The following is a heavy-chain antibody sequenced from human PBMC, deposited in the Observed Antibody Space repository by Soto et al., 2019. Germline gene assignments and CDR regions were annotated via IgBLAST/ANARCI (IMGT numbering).Heavy chain of an antibody. CDR3: ARGTITIFGVVVNYYYYGMDV. CDR1: GYTFTSDA. CDR2: IIPIFGTA. Sequence: SVKVSCKASGYTFTSDAISWVRQAPGQGLEWMGGIIPIFGTANYAQKFQGRVTITADESTSTAYMELSSLRSEDTAVYYCARGTITIFGVVVNYYYYGMDVWGHGTTVTVSS. V-gene: IGHV1-69*13. D-gene: IGHD3-3*01. J-gene: IGHJ6*02.